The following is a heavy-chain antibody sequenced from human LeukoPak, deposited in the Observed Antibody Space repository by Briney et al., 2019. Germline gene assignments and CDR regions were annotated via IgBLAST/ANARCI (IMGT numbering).Heavy chain of an antibody. CDR1: GGSISNTNW. CDR2: VNLQGST. Sequence: PSGTLSLTCGVSGGSISNTNWWTWFRQPPGKGLEWIGEVNLQGSTSCNPSLKSRVAISVDKSENHISLKLTSVTAADTAVYYCAREGGPYRPLDYSGQGTLVTVAS. J-gene: IGHJ4*02. CDR3: AREGGPYRPLDY. V-gene: IGHV4-4*02.